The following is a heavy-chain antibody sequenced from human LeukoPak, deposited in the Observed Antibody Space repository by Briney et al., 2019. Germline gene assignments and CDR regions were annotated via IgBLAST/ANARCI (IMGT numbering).Heavy chain of an antibody. CDR3: ARDQDWGFDY. J-gene: IGHJ4*02. Sequence: GGSLRLSCAASGFTFTHYSMNWVRQAPGKGLEWVSYISVSGDTKSYADSVEGRFTISRDNAKNSLYLQMNSLRDEDTAVYYCARDQDWGFDYWGQGTLVIVSS. D-gene: IGHD7-27*01. V-gene: IGHV3-48*02. CDR2: ISVSGDTK. CDR1: GFTFTHYS.